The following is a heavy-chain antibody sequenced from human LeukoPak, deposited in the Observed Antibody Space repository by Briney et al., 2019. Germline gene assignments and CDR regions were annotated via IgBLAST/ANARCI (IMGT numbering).Heavy chain of an antibody. CDR3: ARGKIREASPFY. CDR1: GGSISSGGYY. CDR2: IYYSGST. V-gene: IGHV4-31*03. J-gene: IGHJ4*02. D-gene: IGHD1-26*01. Sequence: SQTLSLTCTVSGGSISSGGYYWSWIRQHPGKGLEWIGYIYYSGSTYYNPSLKSRVTISVDTSRNQFSLKLSSVTAADTAVYYCARGKIREASPFYWGQGTLVTVSS.